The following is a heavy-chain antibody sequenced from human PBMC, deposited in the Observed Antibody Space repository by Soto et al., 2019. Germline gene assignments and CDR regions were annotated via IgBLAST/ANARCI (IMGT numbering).Heavy chain of an antibody. Sequence: SETLSLTCTVSGGSISSSSYYWGWIRQPPGKGLEWIGSIYYSGSTYYNPSLKSRVTISVDTSKNQFSRKLSSVTAADTAVYYCARRPTITMIVEGDLDYWGQGTLVTVSS. J-gene: IGHJ4*02. CDR2: IYYSGST. V-gene: IGHV4-39*01. D-gene: IGHD3-22*01. CDR3: ARRPTITMIVEGDLDY. CDR1: GGSISSSSYY.